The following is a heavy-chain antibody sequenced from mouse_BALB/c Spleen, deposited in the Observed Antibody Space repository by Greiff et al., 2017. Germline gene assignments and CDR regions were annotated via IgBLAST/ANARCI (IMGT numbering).Heavy chain of an antibody. V-gene: IGHV1S81*02. Sequence: VQLQQSGAELVKPGASVKLSCKASGYTFTSYYMYWVKQRPGQGLEWIGEINPSNGGTNFNEKFKSKATLTVDKSSSTAYMQLSSLTSEDSAVYYCTRGLLGSAMDDWGQGASVTVSS. CDR2: INPSNGGT. CDR3: TRGLLGSAMDD. J-gene: IGHJ4*01. CDR1: GYTFTSYY. D-gene: IGHD4-1*01.